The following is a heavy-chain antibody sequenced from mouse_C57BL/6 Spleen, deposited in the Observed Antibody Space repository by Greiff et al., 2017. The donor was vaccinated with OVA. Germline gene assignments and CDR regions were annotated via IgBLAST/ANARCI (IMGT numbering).Heavy chain of an antibody. D-gene: IGHD4-1*01. Sequence: EVQGVESGGDLVKPGGSLKLSCAASGFTFSSYGMSWVRQTPDKRLEWVATISSGGSYTYYPDSVKGRFTISRDNAKNTLYLQMSRLKSEDTAMYYCARQLGTSDYFDYWGQGTTLTVSS. CDR3: ARQLGTSDYFDY. J-gene: IGHJ2*01. V-gene: IGHV5-6*01. CDR1: GFTFSSYG. CDR2: ISSGGSYT.